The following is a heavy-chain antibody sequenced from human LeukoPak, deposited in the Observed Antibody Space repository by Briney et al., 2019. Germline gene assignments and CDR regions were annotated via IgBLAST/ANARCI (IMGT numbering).Heavy chain of an antibody. Sequence: SETLSLTCTVSGGSISISSYYWGWIRQPPGKGLEWIGSIYYSGSTYYNPSLKSRVTISVDTSKNQFSLKLSSVTAADTAVYYCARGTLNWYFDLWGRGTLVTVSS. CDR3: ARGTLNWYFDL. CDR1: GGSISISSYY. V-gene: IGHV4-39*07. CDR2: IYYSGST. D-gene: IGHD2-2*01. J-gene: IGHJ2*01.